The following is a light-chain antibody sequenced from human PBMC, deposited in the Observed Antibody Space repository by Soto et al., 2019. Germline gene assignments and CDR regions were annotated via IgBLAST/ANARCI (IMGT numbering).Light chain of an antibody. CDR1: SSDVGGYHY. CDR3: LSYGGSNNYV. CDR2: EVE. J-gene: IGLJ1*01. V-gene: IGLV2-8*01. Sequence: QSVLTQPPSASESPGQSVTISCTGTSSDVGGYHYVSWYQHHPGRAPKLLIYEVEKRPPXXXXXXSGSKSGNTASLTVSGLQADDEADYYCLSYGGSNNYVFGTGTKVTVL.